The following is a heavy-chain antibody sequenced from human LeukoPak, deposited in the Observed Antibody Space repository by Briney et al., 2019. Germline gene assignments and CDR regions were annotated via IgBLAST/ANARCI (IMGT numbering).Heavy chain of an antibody. V-gene: IGHV4-59*01. CDR2: IYCSGRT. CDR3: AGGGTAVVTPYAFDI. D-gene: IGHD4-23*01. J-gene: IGHJ3*02. Sequence: AETLSLTCTVSGVSFSTYYLSWIRQPPGKGLEWVGCIYCSGRTNYNPSVKSRGTMAVDTSKKQFSLNLSSLTAADTAVYYCAGGGTAVVTPYAFDIWGQGTMVTVSS. CDR1: GVSFSTYY.